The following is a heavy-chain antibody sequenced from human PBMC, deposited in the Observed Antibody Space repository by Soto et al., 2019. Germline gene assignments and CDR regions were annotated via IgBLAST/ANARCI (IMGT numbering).Heavy chain of an antibody. V-gene: IGHV1-18*04. D-gene: IGHD6-6*01. CDR3: ARTGGGMAARPLEY. CDR2: ISAYNGNK. J-gene: IGHJ4*02. Sequence: QVQLVQSGGEVKKPGASVEVSCRTSGYMFTTYGMSWVRQAPGQGLEWMAWISAYNGNKKYAQKFQGRATMTTETSTSTVSMELRNLTSDDTGTYFCARTGGGMAARPLEYWGQGTLVTVSS. CDR1: GYMFTTYG.